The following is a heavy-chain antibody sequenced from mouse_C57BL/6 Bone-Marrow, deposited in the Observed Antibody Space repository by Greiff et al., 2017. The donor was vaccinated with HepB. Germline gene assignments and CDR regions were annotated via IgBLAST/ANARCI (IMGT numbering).Heavy chain of an antibody. J-gene: IGHJ2*01. Sequence: EVMLVESGGDLVKPGGSLKLSCAASGFTFSSYGMSWVRQTPDKRLEWVATISSGGSYTYYPDSVKGRFTISRDNAKNTLYLQMSSLKSEDTAMYYCATVTTVPYYFDYWGQGTTLTVSS. D-gene: IGHD1-1*01. CDR3: ATVTTVPYYFDY. V-gene: IGHV5-6*01. CDR1: GFTFSSYG. CDR2: ISSGGSYT.